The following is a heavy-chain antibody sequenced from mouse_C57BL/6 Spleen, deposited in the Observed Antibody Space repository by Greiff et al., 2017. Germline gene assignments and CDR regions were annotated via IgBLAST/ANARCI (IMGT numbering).Heavy chain of an antibody. D-gene: IGHD1-1*01. CDR1: GYTFTSYW. Sequence: QVQLKQPGAELVKPGASVKMSCKASGYTFTSYWITWVKQRPGQGLEWIGAIYHGSGSTNYDEKYKSKATLTVDTSSSTAYMQRSSLTSEDAAVYCCARKGVVDYFDYWGQGTTLTVSA. V-gene: IGHV1-55*01. CDR2: IYHGSGST. CDR3: ARKGVVDYFDY. J-gene: IGHJ2*01.